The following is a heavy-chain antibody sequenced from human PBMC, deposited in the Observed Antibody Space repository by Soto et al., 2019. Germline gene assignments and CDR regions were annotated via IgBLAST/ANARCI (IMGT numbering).Heavy chain of an antibody. CDR3: AREQRMYSRTFDP. D-gene: IGHD6-13*01. CDR1: GGTFSSYA. Sequence: SVKVSCKASGGTFSSYAISWVRQAPGQGLEWMGGIIPIFGTANYAQKFQGRVTITADESTSTAYMELSSLRSEDTAVYYCAREQRMYSRTFDPWRQGTLVTVSS. V-gene: IGHV1-69*13. J-gene: IGHJ5*02. CDR2: IIPIFGTA.